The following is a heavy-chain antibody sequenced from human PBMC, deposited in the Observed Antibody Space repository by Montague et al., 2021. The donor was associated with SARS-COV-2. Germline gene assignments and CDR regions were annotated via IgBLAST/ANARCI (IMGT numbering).Heavy chain of an antibody. CDR1: GGSIKTTEYY. D-gene: IGHD3-10*01. V-gene: IGHV4-30-4*08. CDR2: VYFSGTT. J-gene: IGHJ4*02. CDR3: VRAADYHYPSGPIVGFDL. Sequence: TLSLTCNVSGGSIKTTEYYWGWNRQSPGKGLEWIGYVYFSGTTYLNPSLETRTTISIDTSQCQFSLKLISATDADTSVYFCVRAADYHYPSGPIVGFDLWGLGTLVTVSS.